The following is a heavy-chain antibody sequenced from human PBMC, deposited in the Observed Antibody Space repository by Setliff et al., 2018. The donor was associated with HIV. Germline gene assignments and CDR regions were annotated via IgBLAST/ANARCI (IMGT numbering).Heavy chain of an antibody. CDR3: AREPRYYHTSGTDAFDI. CDR2: IYTTGST. J-gene: IGHJ3*02. Sequence: SETLSLTCTVSGDSISNYYWSWVRQPPGKGLEWIGYIYTTGSTNYNPSLKSRVTMTTDTSTSTAYMELRSLRSDDTAVYYCAREPRYYHTSGTDAFDIWGQGTMVTVSS. D-gene: IGHD3-22*01. CDR1: GDSISNYY. V-gene: IGHV4-4*08.